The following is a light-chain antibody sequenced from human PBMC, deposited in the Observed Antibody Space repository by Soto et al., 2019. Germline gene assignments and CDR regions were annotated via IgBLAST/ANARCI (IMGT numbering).Light chain of an antibody. CDR3: EKCGSSPRT. Sequence: DILLTQSPSTLSLSLGDSATLSCRASESVSSIYVAWYQQKAGKAPRLLIYGVSSRATGIPDRFSGSGSGTDLNLTISRLEPEDFAVYYCEKCGSSPRTCGRGTKVDIK. CDR2: GVS. J-gene: IGKJ1*01. V-gene: IGKV3-20*01. CDR1: ESVSSIY.